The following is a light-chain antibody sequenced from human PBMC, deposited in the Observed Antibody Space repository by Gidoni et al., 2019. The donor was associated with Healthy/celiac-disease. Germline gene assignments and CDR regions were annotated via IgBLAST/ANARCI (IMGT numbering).Light chain of an antibody. Sequence: SYVLTQPPSVSLAPGKTARITCGGNNMGSKSVHWYQQKPGQAPVLVIYYDRDRPSGIPERFSGSNSGNTATLTISRVEAGDEADYYCQVWDSSSDHVVFGGGTKLTVL. CDR3: QVWDSSSDHVV. V-gene: IGLV3-21*04. CDR2: YDR. J-gene: IGLJ2*01. CDR1: NMGSKS.